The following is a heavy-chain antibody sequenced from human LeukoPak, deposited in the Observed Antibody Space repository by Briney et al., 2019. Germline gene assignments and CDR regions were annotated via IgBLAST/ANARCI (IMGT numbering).Heavy chain of an antibody. J-gene: IGHJ5*02. V-gene: IGHV4-59*08. CDR1: GHSINAYW. Sequence: SDTLSLICTLSGHSINAYWGRWTPRPPGEPRVCIGYFSASGSTNYNPSLKSRATISLATSKTHFSLTLSSVTAADTAVYYCAGLHFAASEEFDPWGQGILVTVSS. D-gene: IGHD6-13*01. CDR3: AGLHFAASEEFDP. CDR2: FSASGST.